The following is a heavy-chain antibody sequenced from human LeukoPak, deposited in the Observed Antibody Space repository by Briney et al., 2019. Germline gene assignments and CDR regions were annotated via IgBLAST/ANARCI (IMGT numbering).Heavy chain of an antibody. J-gene: IGHJ4*02. CDR3: ATAPYCSGGSCYRGIGFDY. V-gene: IGHV1-24*01. Sequence: ASVKVSCKVSGYTLTELSMHWVRQAPGKGLGWMGGFDPEDGETIYAQKFQGRVTMTEDTSTDTAYMELSSLRSEDTAVYYCATAPYCSGGSCYRGIGFDYWGQGTLVTVSS. CDR1: GYTLTELS. CDR2: FDPEDGET. D-gene: IGHD2-15*01.